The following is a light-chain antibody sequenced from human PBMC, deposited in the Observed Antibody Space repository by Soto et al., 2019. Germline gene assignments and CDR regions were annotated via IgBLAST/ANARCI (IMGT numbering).Light chain of an antibody. V-gene: IGLV2-8*01. J-gene: IGLJ1*01. CDR2: GVT. CDR3: SSYAGSSIYV. CDR1: SGDVGRYDY. Sequence: QSALTQPPSASGSPGQSVTFSCTGTSGDVGRYDYVSWYQQHPGKAPKLLIYGVTKRPAGVPDRFSGSKSGNTASLTVSGLQTEDEAYYYCSSYAGSSIYVFGTGTKVTV.